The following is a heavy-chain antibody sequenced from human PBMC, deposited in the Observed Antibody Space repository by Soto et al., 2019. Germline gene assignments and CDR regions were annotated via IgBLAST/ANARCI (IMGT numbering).Heavy chain of an antibody. J-gene: IGHJ5*02. CDR3: ARDTGYSSGWYGKHNWFDP. D-gene: IGHD6-19*01. CDR2: MNPNSGNT. Sequence: QVQLVQSGAEVKKPGASVKVSCKASGYTFTSYDINWVRQATGQGLEWMGWMNPNSGNTGYAQKFQGRVTMTRNTSISTAYMELSSLRSEDTAVYYCARDTGYSSGWYGKHNWFDPWGQGTLVTVSS. V-gene: IGHV1-8*01. CDR1: GYTFTSYD.